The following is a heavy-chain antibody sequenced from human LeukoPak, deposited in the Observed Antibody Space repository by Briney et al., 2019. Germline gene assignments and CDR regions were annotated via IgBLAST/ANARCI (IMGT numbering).Heavy chain of an antibody. Sequence: SETLSLTCTVSGGSISSSSYYWGWIRQPPGKGLEWIGRIYYSGSTYYNPSRKSGVTISVDTSKNQFSLKLSSVTAADTAVYYCARTGLIQLWLRSYNWFDPWGQGTLVTVSS. CDR3: ARTGLIQLWLRSYNWFDP. V-gene: IGHV4-39*01. CDR2: IYYSGST. CDR1: GGSISSSSYY. J-gene: IGHJ5*02. D-gene: IGHD5-18*01.